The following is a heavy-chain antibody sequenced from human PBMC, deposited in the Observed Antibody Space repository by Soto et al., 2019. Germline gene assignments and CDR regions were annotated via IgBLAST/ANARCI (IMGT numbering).Heavy chain of an antibody. V-gene: IGHV4-59*01. CDR3: ARGGKAAQYYDFWSGYSDYYYGMEV. CDR1: GGSISSYY. Sequence: QVQLQESGPGLVKPSETLSLTCTVSGGSISSYYWSWIRQPPGKGLEWIGYIYYSGSTNYNPSLKSRVTISVYTSKNPFSLKLSSVTAADTAVYYCARGGKAAQYYDFWSGYSDYYYGMEVWGQGTTVTVSS. CDR2: IYYSGST. D-gene: IGHD3-3*01. J-gene: IGHJ6*02.